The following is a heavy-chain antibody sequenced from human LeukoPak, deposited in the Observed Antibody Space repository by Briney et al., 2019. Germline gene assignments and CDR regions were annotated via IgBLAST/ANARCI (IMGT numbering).Heavy chain of an antibody. V-gene: IGHV3-21*01. CDR3: ARDTALTYCSSTSCYGVIAYYYGMDV. Sequence: PGGSLRLSCAASGFTFSSYSMYWVRQAPGKGLEWVPSISSSSSYIYYADSVKGRFTISRDNAKNSLYLQMNSLRAEDTAVYYCARDTALTYCSSTSCYGVIAYYYGMDVWGQGTTVTVSS. CDR2: ISSSSSYI. D-gene: IGHD2-2*01. CDR1: GFTFSSYS. J-gene: IGHJ6*02.